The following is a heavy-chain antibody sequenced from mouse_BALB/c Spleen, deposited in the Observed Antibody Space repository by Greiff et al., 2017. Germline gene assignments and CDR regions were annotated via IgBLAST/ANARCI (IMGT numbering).Heavy chain of an antibody. J-gene: IGHJ3*01. CDR3: AIRLGESLGWFAY. D-gene: IGHD4-1*01. Sequence: VQLQQSGPDLVKPSQSLSLTCTATGYSITSDYSWHWIRQSPGNILEWMGYIHYSGSTNYNPYLKSRISITRDTSKNQFFLQLNSVTTEDTATDYCAIRLGESLGWFAYWGQGTLVTVAA. V-gene: IGHV3-1*02. CDR1: GYSITSDYS. CDR2: IHYSGST.